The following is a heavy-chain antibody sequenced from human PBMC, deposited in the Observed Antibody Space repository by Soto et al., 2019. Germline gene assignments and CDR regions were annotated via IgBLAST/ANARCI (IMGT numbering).Heavy chain of an antibody. CDR2: INHSGST. CDR3: ARGRSPMVRGVCWYFDL. D-gene: IGHD3-10*01. Sequence: QVQLQQWGAGLLKPSETLSLTCAVYGGSFRGYYWSWIRQPPGKGLEWIGEINHSGSTNYNPSLKSRVTISVDTSKNQFSLKLSSVTAADTAVYYCARGRSPMVRGVCWYFDLWGRGTLVTVSS. V-gene: IGHV4-34*01. CDR1: GGSFRGYY. J-gene: IGHJ2*01.